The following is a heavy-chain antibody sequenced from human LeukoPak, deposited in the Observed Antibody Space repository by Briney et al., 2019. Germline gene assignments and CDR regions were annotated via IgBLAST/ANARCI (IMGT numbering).Heavy chain of an antibody. CDR2: IRYDGSNK. D-gene: IGHD2-2*01. V-gene: IGHV3-30*02. J-gene: IGHJ4*02. CDR3: AKSRRCSSTSCYEFYFDY. CDR1: GFTFSSYG. Sequence: PGGSLRLSCAASGFTFSSYGMHWVRQAPGKGLEWVAFIRYDGSNKYCADSVKGRFTISRDNSKNTLYLQMNSLRAEDTAVYYCAKSRRCSSTSCYEFYFDYWGQGTLVTVSS.